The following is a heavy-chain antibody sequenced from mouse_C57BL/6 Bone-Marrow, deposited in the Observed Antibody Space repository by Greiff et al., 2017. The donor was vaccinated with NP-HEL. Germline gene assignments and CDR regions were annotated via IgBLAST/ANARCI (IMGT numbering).Heavy chain of an antibody. Sequence: EVQRVESGPGLVKPSQSLSLPCSVPGYSITSGYYWNWIRPFPGNKLEWLGYISYDGRNNYNPSLKNRISITRDTSKNQFFLKLNAVTTEETATYYCAREGVLRYWYFYVWGTGTTVTVSS. CDR1: GYSITSGYY. D-gene: IGHD1-1*01. V-gene: IGHV3-6*01. CDR3: AREGVLRYWYFYV. J-gene: IGHJ1*03. CDR2: ISYDGRN.